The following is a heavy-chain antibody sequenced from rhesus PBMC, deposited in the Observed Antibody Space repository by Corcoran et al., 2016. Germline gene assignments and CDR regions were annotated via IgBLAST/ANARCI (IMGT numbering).Heavy chain of an antibody. V-gene: IGHV4-106*01. J-gene: IGHJ4*01. CDR3: ARGRNRGTGYYTAGYYFDY. Sequence: QVQLPESGPGLVKPSETRSLTRAVSGAPLSDIYYWSCIRQPPGTGRAWLGKIYGSGGGTNYNPSLKNRVTISIGTSKDQFSLKLSSVIVADTAVYYCARGRNRGTGYYTAGYYFDYWGQGALVTVSS. CDR1: GAPLSDIYY. CDR2: IYGSGGGT. D-gene: IGHD3-28*01.